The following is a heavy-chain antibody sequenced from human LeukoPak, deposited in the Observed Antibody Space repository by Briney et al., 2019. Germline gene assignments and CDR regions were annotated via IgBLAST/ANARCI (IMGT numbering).Heavy chain of an antibody. CDR2: IYPGDSDT. D-gene: IGHD2-2*01. Sequence: GESLKISCKGSGYSLTSYWIGWVRQMPGKGLEWMGIIYPGDSDTRYSPSFQGQVTISADKSISTAYLQWSSLKASDTAMYYCATTTIRYCSSTSCYRGAFDIWGQGTMVTVSS. J-gene: IGHJ3*02. V-gene: IGHV5-51*01. CDR3: ATTTIRYCSSTSCYRGAFDI. CDR1: GYSLTSYW.